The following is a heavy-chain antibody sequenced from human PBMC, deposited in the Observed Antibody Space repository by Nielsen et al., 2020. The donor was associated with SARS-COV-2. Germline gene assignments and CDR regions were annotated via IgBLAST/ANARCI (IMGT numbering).Heavy chain of an antibody. V-gene: IGHV1-69*01. D-gene: IGHD3-10*01. CDR3: ARGGCITMVRGVIGKVYYYYGMDV. Sequence: WVRQAPGQGLEWMGGIIPIFGTANYAQKFQGRVTITADESTSTAYMELSSLRSEDTAVYYCARGGCITMVRGVIGKVYYYYGMDVWGQGTTVTVSS. CDR2: IIPIFGTA. J-gene: IGHJ6*02.